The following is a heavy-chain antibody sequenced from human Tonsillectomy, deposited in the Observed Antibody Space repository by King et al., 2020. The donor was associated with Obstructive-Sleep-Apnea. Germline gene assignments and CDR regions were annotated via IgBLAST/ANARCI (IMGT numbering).Heavy chain of an antibody. CDR1: GYTFTSYG. CDR3: ARDGEVVTPVYYYGMDV. Sequence: QLVQSGAEVKKPGASVKVSCKASGYTFTSYGISWVRQAPGQGLEWMGWISAYNGNTNYAQKRQGRVTMTTDTSTSTAYMELRSLRSDDTAVYYCARDGEVVTPVYYYGMDVWGQGTTVTVSS. D-gene: IGHD4-23*01. J-gene: IGHJ6*02. CDR2: ISAYNGNT. V-gene: IGHV1-18*01.